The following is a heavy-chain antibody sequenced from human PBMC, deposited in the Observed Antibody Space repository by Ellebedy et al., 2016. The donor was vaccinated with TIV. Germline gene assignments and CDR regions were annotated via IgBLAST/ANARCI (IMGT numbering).Heavy chain of an antibody. J-gene: IGHJ6*02. D-gene: IGHD1-26*01. CDR3: ASPRTRGRERVYYYGMDV. V-gene: IGHV1-46*01. CDR2: INPSGGST. Sequence: AASVKVSCKASGYTFTSYYIHWVRQAPGQGLEWMGIINPSGGSTSYAQKFQGRVTMTRDTSTSTVYMELSSLRSEDTAVYYCASPRTRGRERVYYYGMDVWGQGTTVTVSS. CDR1: GYTFTSYY.